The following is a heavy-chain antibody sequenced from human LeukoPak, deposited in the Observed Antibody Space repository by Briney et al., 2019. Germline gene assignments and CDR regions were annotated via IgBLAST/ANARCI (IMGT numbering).Heavy chain of an antibody. D-gene: IGHD1-26*01. CDR1: GLIFSISS. CDR3: ARESGNSGSYYFDY. Sequence: GGSLRLSCAASGLIFSISSMNWVRQAPGRGLEWVASITGSSTCIYYADSVKGRFTISRDNAKDSLYLQMNSLKAEDTAVYYCARESGNSGSYYFDYWGQGTLVTVSS. V-gene: IGHV3-21*01. J-gene: IGHJ4*02. CDR2: ITGSSTCI.